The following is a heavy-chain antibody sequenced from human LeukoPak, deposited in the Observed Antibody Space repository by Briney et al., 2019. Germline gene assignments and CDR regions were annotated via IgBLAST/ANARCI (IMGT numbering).Heavy chain of an antibody. V-gene: IGHV3-23*01. Sequence: RPGGSLRLSCAASGFTFSSYAMSWVRQAPGKGLEWVSAISGSGGSTYYADSVKGRFTISRDNSKNTLYLQMNSLRAEDTAVYYCAKDNGYPYYFDCWGQGTLVTVSS. CDR3: AKDNGYPYYFDC. CDR2: ISGSGGST. D-gene: IGHD3-22*01. J-gene: IGHJ4*02. CDR1: GFTFSSYA.